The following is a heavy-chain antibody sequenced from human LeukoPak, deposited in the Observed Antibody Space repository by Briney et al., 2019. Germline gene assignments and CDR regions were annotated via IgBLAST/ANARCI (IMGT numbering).Heavy chain of an antibody. V-gene: IGHV3-48*02. J-gene: IGHJ4*02. CDR3: ARGRYYYGSGSYTVYFDY. CDR1: GFTFSSYS. D-gene: IGHD3-10*01. Sequence: PGGSLRLSCAASGFTFSSYSMNWVRQAPGKGLEWVSSISSSSSSAIYYADSMKGRFTLSRDNAKNSLYLQMNSLRDEDTAVYYCARGRYYYGSGSYTVYFDYWGQGTLVTVSS. CDR2: ISSSSSSAI.